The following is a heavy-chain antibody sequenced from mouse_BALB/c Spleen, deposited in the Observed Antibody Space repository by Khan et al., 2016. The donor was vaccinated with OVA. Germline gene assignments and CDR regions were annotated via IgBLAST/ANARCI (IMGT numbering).Heavy chain of an antibody. CDR3: ARDQISLLRLHPWFAY. D-gene: IGHD1-2*01. V-gene: IGHV2-9*02. CDR2: IWAGGST. J-gene: IGHJ3*01. Sequence: QVQLKASGPGLVAPSQSLSITCTVSGFSLTSYGVHWVRQPPGKGLEWLGVIWAGGSTNYNSALMPRLSISKDNSKGQVFLKMNSLQTDDTAMYXCARDQISLLRLHPWFAYWGQGTLVTVSA. CDR1: GFSLTSYG.